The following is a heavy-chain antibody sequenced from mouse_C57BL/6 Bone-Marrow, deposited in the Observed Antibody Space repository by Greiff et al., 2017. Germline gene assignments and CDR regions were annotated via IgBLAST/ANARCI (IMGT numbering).Heavy chain of an antibody. CDR2: IHPNSGST. J-gene: IGHJ4*01. Sequence: VQLQQPGAELVKPGASVKLSCKASGYTFTSYWMHWVKQRPGQGLEWIGMIHPNSGSTNYNEKFKSKATLTVDKSSSTAYMQLRSLTSEDSAVYYCERVHYCGSSYVYAMDCWGQGTSVTVSS. V-gene: IGHV1-64*01. D-gene: IGHD1-1*01. CDR3: ERVHYCGSSYVYAMDC. CDR1: GYTFTSYW.